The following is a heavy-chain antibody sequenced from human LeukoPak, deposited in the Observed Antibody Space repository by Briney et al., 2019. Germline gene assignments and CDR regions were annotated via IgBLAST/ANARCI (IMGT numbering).Heavy chain of an antibody. D-gene: IGHD1-1*01. V-gene: IGHV4-59*01. CDR2: IYYSGST. J-gene: IGHJ3*02. Sequence: SETLSLTCTVSGGSISSYYWSWIRQPPGKGLEWIGYIYYSGSTNYNPSLKSRVTISVDTSKNQFSLKLSSVTAADTAVYYCAGPNSSDAFDIWGQGTMVTVPS. CDR1: GGSISSYY. CDR3: AGPNSSDAFDI.